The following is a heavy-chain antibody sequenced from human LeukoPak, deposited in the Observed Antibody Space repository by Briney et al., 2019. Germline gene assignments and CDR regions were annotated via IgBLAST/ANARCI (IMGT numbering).Heavy chain of an antibody. Sequence: SVKVSCKASGGTFSSYAIGWVRQAPGQGLEWMGRIIPIFGTANYAQKFQGRVTITTDESTSTAYMELSSLRSEDTAVYYCARVYYDILTGYPGDWFDPWGQGTLVTVSS. J-gene: IGHJ5*02. CDR1: GGTFSSYA. D-gene: IGHD3-9*01. CDR3: ARVYYDILTGYPGDWFDP. V-gene: IGHV1-69*05. CDR2: IIPIFGTA.